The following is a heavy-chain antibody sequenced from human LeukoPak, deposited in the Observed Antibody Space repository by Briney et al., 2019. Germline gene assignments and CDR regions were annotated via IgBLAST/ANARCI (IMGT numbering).Heavy chain of an antibody. Sequence: GGSLRLSCAASGFAVSSNYMTWVRQAPGKGLEWASVIYSDGSIYYADSVKGRFTISRDNSKNTLYLQMNSLRPEDTAVYYCARLPSYWGQGTLVTVSS. J-gene: IGHJ4*02. CDR1: GFAVSSNY. CDR3: ARLPSY. CDR2: IYSDGSI. V-gene: IGHV3-66*02.